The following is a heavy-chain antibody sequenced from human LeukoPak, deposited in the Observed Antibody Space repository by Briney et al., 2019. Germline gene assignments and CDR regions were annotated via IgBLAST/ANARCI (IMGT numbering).Heavy chain of an antibody. J-gene: IGHJ3*02. V-gene: IGHV4-61*02. CDR2: IYTSGST. D-gene: IGHD3-10*01. CDR1: GGSISSGSYY. CDR3: ARDRGITPDAFDI. Sequence: SETLSLTCTVSGGSISSGSYYWSWIRQPAGKGLEWIGRIYTSGSTNYNPSLKSRVTISVDTSKNQFSLKLSSVTAADTAVYYCARDRGITPDAFDIWGQGTMVTVSS.